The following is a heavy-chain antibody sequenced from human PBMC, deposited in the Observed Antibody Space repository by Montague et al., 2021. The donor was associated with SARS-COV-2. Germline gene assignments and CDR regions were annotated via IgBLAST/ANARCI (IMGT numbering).Heavy chain of an antibody. V-gene: IGHV4-34*01. J-gene: IGHJ5*02. CDR2: INHSGST. Sequence: SETLSLTCAVYGGSFSGYYWSWIRQPPGEGLEWIGEINHSGSTNYNPSLKSRVTISVDTSKNQFSLKLSSVTAADTAVYYCARERYSFSLTRGSTWFDPWGQGTLVTASS. D-gene: IGHD3-9*01. CDR1: GGSFSGYY. CDR3: ARERYSFSLTRGSTWFDP.